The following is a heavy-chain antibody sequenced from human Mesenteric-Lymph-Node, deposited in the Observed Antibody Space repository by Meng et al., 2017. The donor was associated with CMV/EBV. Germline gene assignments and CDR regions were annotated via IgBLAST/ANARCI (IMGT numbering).Heavy chain of an antibody. CDR1: GFTFSGYT. Sequence: GGSLRLSCAASGFTFSGYTMTWVRQAPGKGLEWVSRIRGNGGDAAYGTSVQGRFSISRDNSRNTLYLQMNNLRVEDTAVYYCARGAASGVTAPDHWGQGTLVTVSS. D-gene: IGHD2-21*02. J-gene: IGHJ4*02. V-gene: IGHV3-23*01. CDR2: IRGNGGDA. CDR3: ARGAASGVTAPDH.